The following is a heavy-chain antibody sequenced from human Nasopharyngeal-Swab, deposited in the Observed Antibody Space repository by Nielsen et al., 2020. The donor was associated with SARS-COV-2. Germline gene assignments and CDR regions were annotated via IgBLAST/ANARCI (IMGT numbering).Heavy chain of an antibody. CDR3: ARGGVGAVGGALDY. D-gene: IGHD1-26*01. CDR1: GYNFTTYD. J-gene: IGHJ4*02. V-gene: IGHV1-8*01. CDR2: MDPNSGNT. Sequence: ASVKVSCKASGYNFTTYDFNWVRQATGQGLEWMGWMDPNSGNTGYAQKFQGRVTMTRNTSIRTACMELSSLRSEDTAVYYCARGGVGAVGGALDYWGQGTQVTVSS.